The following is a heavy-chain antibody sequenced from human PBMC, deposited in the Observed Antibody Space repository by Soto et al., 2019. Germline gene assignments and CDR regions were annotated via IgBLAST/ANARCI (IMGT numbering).Heavy chain of an antibody. J-gene: IGHJ6*02. CDR1: GYTFTSYS. Sequence: ASVKVSCKASGYTFTSYSIHWVRQAPGQGLEWMGIINSNFGNTNYAQKFQGRVTMTRDTSTSTVYMELSSLTSEDTAVFYCGRTFTSSGTDVWGQGTTVTVS. D-gene: IGHD2-2*01. CDR3: GRTFTSSGTDV. CDR2: INSNFGNT. V-gene: IGHV1-46*01.